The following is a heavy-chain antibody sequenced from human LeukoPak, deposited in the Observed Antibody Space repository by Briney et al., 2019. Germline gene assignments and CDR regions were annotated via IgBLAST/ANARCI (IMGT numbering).Heavy chain of an antibody. D-gene: IGHD3-3*01. CDR2: ISGSSGGT. J-gene: IGHJ4*02. V-gene: IGHV3-23*01. Sequence: GGSLRLSCAASGFTFSNYAMSWVRQAPGKGLEWVSGISGSSGGTNYADPVKGRFTISRDNSRNTLYLQMNSLRAEDTAVYYCAKRGITIFGVATTEDYWGQGTLVTVSS. CDR3: AKRGITIFGVATTEDY. CDR1: GFTFSNYA.